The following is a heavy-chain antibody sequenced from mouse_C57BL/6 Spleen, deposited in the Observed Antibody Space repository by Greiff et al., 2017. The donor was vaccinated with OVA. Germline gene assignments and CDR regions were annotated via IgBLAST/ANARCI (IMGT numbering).Heavy chain of an antibody. V-gene: IGHV1-80*01. J-gene: IGHJ4*01. CDR1: GYAFSSYW. CDR3: ARGSYYAMDY. Sequence: VQLQESGAELVKPGASVKISCKASGYAFSSYWMNWVKQRPGKGLEWIGQIYPGGGDTNYNGKFKGKATLTADKSSSTAYMQLSSLTSEDSAVYFCARGSYYAMDYWGQGTSVTVSS. D-gene: IGHD1-3*01. CDR2: IYPGGGDT.